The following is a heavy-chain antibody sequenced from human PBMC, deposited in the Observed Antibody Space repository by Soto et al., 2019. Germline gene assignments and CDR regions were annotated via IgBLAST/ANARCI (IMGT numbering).Heavy chain of an antibody. Sequence: QAQLVESGGGWVKPGGSLRLSCAASGFTFSDYYIAWIRQAPGKGLEWISYISSTGIYKRYADSVKGRFTIARDNANNSLVLQMNRLRADYTAVYYCXXXLYGSGTSLRGWFDPWGQGTLVTVSS. J-gene: IGHJ5*02. CDR2: ISSTGIYK. CDR3: XXXLYGSGTSLRGWFDP. D-gene: IGHD3-10*01. CDR1: GFTFSDYY. V-gene: IGHV3-11*06.